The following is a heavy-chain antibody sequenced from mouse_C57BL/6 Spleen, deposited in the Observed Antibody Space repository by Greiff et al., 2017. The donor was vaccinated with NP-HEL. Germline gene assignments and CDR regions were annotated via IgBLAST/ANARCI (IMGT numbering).Heavy chain of an antibody. Sequence: QVQLQQPGAELVKPGASVQMSCKASGYTFTSYWITWVKQRPGQGLAWIGDIYPGRGSTNYNEKFKSKATLAVDTSSSTAYMQLSSLTSEDSAVYYCASSYDYYLGYWGQGTTLTVSS. CDR1: GYTFTSYW. CDR2: IYPGRGST. V-gene: IGHV1-55*01. CDR3: ASSYDYYLGY. J-gene: IGHJ2*01. D-gene: IGHD2-4*01.